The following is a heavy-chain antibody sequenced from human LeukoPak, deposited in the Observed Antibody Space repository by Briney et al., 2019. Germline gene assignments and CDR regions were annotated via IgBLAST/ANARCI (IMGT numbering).Heavy chain of an antibody. CDR1: GASISHYY. CDR2: VHTSGWS. D-gene: IGHD1-26*01. Sequence: SETLSLTCTVSGASISHYYWSWIRQTPEKGLEWIGHVHTSGWSTFYRSLKRRLTISIDTSRSQLSLELTSVTAGDTAVYFCARLGSYHDFWGQGALVTVSS. J-gene: IGHJ4*02. CDR3: ARLGSYHDF. V-gene: IGHV4-4*09.